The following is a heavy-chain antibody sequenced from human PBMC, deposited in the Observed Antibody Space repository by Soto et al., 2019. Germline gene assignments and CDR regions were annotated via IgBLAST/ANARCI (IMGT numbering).Heavy chain of an antibody. CDR2: ISAYNGNT. Sequence: ASVKVSCKASGYTFTSYGISWVRQAPGQGLEWMGWISAYNGNTNYAQKLQGRVTMITDTSTSTAYMELRSLRSDDTAVYYCARMGLLWFGEPESYYYGMDVWGQGTTVTVSS. CDR1: GYTFTSYG. V-gene: IGHV1-18*01. D-gene: IGHD3-10*01. CDR3: ARMGLLWFGEPESYYYGMDV. J-gene: IGHJ6*02.